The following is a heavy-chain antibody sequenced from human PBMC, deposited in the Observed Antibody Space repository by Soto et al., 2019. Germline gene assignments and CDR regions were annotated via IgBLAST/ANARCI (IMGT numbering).Heavy chain of an antibody. CDR1: GDSITSNSYF. V-gene: IGHV4-39*01. CDR3: ARHFSVDHFDY. Sequence: SETLSLTCTVSGDSITSNSYFWAWIRQPPGKGLEWIGSIYYSGSTYHNPSLKSRVTISVDRSNNQFSLKQTSVTAADTAVYYCARHFSVDHFDYWGQGALVTVSS. CDR2: IYYSGST. D-gene: IGHD3-9*01. J-gene: IGHJ4*02.